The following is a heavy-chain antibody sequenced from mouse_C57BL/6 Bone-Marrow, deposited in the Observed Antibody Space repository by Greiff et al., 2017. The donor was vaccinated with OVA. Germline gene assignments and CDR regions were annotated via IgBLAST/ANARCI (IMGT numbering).Heavy chain of an antibody. CDR3: ASRPYGNPYYYAMDY. D-gene: IGHD2-1*01. J-gene: IGHJ4*01. V-gene: IGHV1-69*01. Sequence: VQLQQPGAELVMPGASVKLSCKASGYTFTSYWMHWVKQRPGQGLEWIGEIDPSDSYTNYNQKFKGKSTLTVDKSSSTAYMQLSSLTSEDSAVYYCASRPYGNPYYYAMDYWGQGTSVTVSA. CDR1: GYTFTSYW. CDR2: IDPSDSYT.